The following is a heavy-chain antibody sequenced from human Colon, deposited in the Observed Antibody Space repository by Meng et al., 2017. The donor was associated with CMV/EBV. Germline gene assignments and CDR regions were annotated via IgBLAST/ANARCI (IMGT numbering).Heavy chain of an antibody. D-gene: IGHD6-19*01. CDR1: GFNFGSHG. V-gene: IGHV3-33*06. CDR2: TWFDGSNI. CDR3: AKVRDSAGWGSLDH. J-gene: IGHJ4*02. Sequence: GESLKISCAASGFNFGSHGMHWVRQAPGKGLEWLAVTWFDGSNIHYGDSVKGRFTISRDNPKNTLYLHMDSLRADDTAVYYCAKVRDSAGWGSLDHWGQGILVTVSS.